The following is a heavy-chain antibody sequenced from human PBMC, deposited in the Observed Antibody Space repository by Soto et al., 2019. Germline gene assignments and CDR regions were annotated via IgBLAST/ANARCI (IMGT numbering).Heavy chain of an antibody. D-gene: IGHD1-26*01. Sequence: QVQLVESGGGVVQPGRSLRLSCAASGFIFNTYGMHWVRQAPGKGLEWVAVIYYDGRNKYYADSVKGRFTISRDNSKNTLNLQMNSWRVEDTAVFYCARDLGELWPSVGGYWGQGTLVTVSS. CDR2: IYYDGRNK. CDR3: ARDLGELWPSVGGY. CDR1: GFIFNTYG. V-gene: IGHV3-33*01. J-gene: IGHJ4*02.